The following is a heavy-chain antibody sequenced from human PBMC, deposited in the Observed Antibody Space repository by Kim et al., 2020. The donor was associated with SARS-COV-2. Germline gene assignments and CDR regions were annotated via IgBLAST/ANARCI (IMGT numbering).Heavy chain of an antibody. D-gene: IGHD3-3*01. J-gene: IGHJ6*01. Sequence: ASVKVSCKASGYIFTNFAIHWVRQAPGQRLEWMGWINPVTGTTKFAQQFQGRVTFTRDTSANTASMELSSLGSEDTAVYYCARSRFHTGLDY. CDR3: ARSRFHTGLDY. V-gene: IGHV1-3*01. CDR1: GYIFTNFA. CDR2: INPVTGTT.